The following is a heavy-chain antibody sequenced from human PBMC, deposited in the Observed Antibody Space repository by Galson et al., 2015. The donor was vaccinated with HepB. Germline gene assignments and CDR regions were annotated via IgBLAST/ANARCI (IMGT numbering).Heavy chain of an antibody. D-gene: IGHD3-10*01. CDR1: GYSFTSYW. CDR2: IYPGDSDT. Sequence: QSGAEVKKPGESLKISCKGSGYSFTSYWIGWVRQMPGKGLEWMGIIYPGDSDTRYSPSFQGQVTISADKSISTAYLQWSSLKASDTAMYYCARRHSLYGFGGSGSYYGFDYWGQGTLVTVSS. V-gene: IGHV5-51*01. CDR3: ARRHSLYGFGGSGSYYGFDY. J-gene: IGHJ4*02.